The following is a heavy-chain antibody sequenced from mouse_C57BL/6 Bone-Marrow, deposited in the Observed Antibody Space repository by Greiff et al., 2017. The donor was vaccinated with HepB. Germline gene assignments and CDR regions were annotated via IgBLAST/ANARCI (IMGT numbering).Heavy chain of an antibody. CDR1: GFTFRDYG. D-gene: IGHD1-1*01. CDR3: ARGYYYGSSYLDY. J-gene: IGHJ2*01. Sequence: EVNLVESGGGLVKPGGSLKLSCAASGFTFRDYGMHWVRQAPEKGLEWVAYISSGSSTIYYADTVKGRFTMSRDNAKNTLFLQMTSLRSEDTAMYYCARGYYYGSSYLDYWGQGTTLTVSS. V-gene: IGHV5-17*01. CDR2: ISSGSSTI.